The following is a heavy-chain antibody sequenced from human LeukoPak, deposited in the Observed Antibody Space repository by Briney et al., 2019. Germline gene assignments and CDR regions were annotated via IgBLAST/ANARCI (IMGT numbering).Heavy chain of an antibody. CDR1: GGTFSSYA. J-gene: IGHJ6*03. CDR3: ARVTTAIAARLWRPRWGSDYYYMDV. CDR2: IIPIFGTA. D-gene: IGHD6-6*01. V-gene: IGHV1-69*13. Sequence: SVKVSCKASGGTFSSYAISWVRQAPGQGLEWMGGIIPIFGTANYAQKFQGRVTITADESTSTAYMELSSLRSEDTAVYYCARVTTAIAARLWRPRWGSDYYYMDVWGKGTTVTVSS.